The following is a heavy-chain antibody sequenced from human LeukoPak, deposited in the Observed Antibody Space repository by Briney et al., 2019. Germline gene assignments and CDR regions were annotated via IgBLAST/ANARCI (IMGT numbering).Heavy chain of an antibody. CDR2: INHSGNT. J-gene: IGHJ4*02. D-gene: IGHD3-10*01. Sequence: SETLSLTCAVYGGSFSGDYWSWIRQPPGKGLEWIGGINHSGNTNYNPSLKSRVTMSVDTSKNQFSLKLSSVTAADTAVYYCARGLRPYYSLGPGEYWGQGTLVTVSS. CDR1: GGSFSGDY. V-gene: IGHV4-34*01. CDR3: ARGLRPYYSLGPGEY.